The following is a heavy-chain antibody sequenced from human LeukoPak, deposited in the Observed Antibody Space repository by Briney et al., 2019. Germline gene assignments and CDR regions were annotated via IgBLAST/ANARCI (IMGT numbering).Heavy chain of an antibody. CDR1: GVSFSGYY. J-gene: IGHJ4*02. V-gene: IGHV4-34*01. CDR3: ARSSGGY. D-gene: IGHD6-25*01. CDR2: INHSGSN. Sequence: KPSETLCLTCAVSGVSFSGYYLSWIRQPPGKGLEWIGEINHSGSNNYNPSLKSRVTISVDTSKSQFSLKLSSVTAADTAVYYCARSSGGYWGQGTLVTVSS.